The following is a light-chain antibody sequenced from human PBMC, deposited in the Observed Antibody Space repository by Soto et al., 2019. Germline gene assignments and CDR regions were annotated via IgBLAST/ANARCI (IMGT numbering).Light chain of an antibody. J-gene: IGLJ2*01. CDR2: AVS. Sequence: QSVLTQPASVSGSPGQSITISCTGSDSDIGGYNYVSWYQQHPGKAPKLIIYAVSYRPSGVSNRFSGSKSGTTASLTISGLQADDEADYHCSSYRTNTFVAFGGGTKVTVL. V-gene: IGLV2-14*01. CDR1: DSDIGGYNY. CDR3: SSYRTNTFVA.